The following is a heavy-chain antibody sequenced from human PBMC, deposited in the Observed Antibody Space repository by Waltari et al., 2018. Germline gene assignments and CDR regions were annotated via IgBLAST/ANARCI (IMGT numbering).Heavy chain of an antibody. Sequence: QVQLQQWGAGLLKPSETLSLTCAVYGGSFSGYSWSWIRQPPGKGLEWMGEINHSGSTNYNPSLKSRVTISVDTSKNQFSLKLSSVTAADTAVYYCARTGWMGDFWSGKYYFDYWGQGTLVTVSS. CDR2: INHSGST. CDR3: ARTGWMGDFWSGKYYFDY. V-gene: IGHV4-34*01. J-gene: IGHJ4*02. D-gene: IGHD3-3*01. CDR1: GGSFSGYS.